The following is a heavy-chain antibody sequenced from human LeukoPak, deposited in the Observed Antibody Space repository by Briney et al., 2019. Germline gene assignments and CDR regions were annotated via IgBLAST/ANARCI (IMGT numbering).Heavy chain of an antibody. CDR2: MSYNGQIT. J-gene: IGHJ4*02. V-gene: IGHV3-30-3*02. Sequence: SCKAAGGTFRSYAISWVRQAPRKGLEWVAVMSYNGQITYYADSVKGRFTISRDNSQNMLYLQIDRLGPEDTAVYYCAKDQSQWGQGTLVIVSS. CDR3: AKDQSQ. CDR1: GGTFRSYA.